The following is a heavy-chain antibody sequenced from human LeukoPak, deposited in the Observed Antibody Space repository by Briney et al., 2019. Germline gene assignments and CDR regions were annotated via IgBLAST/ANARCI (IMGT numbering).Heavy chain of an antibody. CDR2: MNPNSGNT. J-gene: IGHJ4*02. CDR1: GYTFTSYD. V-gene: IGHV1-8*01. CDR3: ARANKPYSSSRDLDY. D-gene: IGHD6-13*01. Sequence: ASVKVSCKASGYTFTSYDINWVRQATEQGLEWMGWMNPNSGNTGYAQKFQGRVTMTRNTSISTAYMELSSLRSEDTAVYYCARANKPYSSSRDLDYWGQGTLVTVSS.